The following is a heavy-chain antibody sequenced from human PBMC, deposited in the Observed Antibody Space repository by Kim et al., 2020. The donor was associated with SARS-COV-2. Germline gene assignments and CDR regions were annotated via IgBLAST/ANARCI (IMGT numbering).Heavy chain of an antibody. CDR3: ARTHSASSSWLNYYYYGMDV. V-gene: IGHV3-48*03. CDR1: GFTFSSYE. D-gene: IGHD6-13*01. J-gene: IGHJ6*02. CDR2: ISSSGSTI. Sequence: GGSLRLSCTASGFTFSSYEMNWVRQAPGKGLEWVSYISSSGSTIYYADSVKGRFTISRDNAKNSLYLQMNSLRAEDTAVYYCARTHSASSSWLNYYYYGMDVWGQGTTVTVSS.